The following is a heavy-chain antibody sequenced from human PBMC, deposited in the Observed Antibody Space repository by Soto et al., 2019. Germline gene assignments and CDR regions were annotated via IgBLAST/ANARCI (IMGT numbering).Heavy chain of an antibody. D-gene: IGHD5-12*01. Sequence: ASVKVSCKASGYTFTGYYMHWGRQDPGQGLEWMGWINPNSGGTNYAQKFQGWVTMTRDTSISTAYMELSRLRSDDTAVYYCARAKRRDGYPFDYWGQGTLVTVSS. V-gene: IGHV1-2*04. CDR3: ARAKRRDGYPFDY. J-gene: IGHJ4*02. CDR1: GYTFTGYY. CDR2: INPNSGGT.